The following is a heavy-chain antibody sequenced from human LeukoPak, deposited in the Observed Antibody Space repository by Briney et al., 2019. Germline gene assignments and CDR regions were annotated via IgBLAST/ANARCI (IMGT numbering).Heavy chain of an antibody. V-gene: IGHV3-11*01. CDR1: GFTFSDYY. CDR3: ASRVAFDI. Sequence: GGSLRLSCAASGFTFSDYYMSWIRQAPGKGLEWVSYIDGSSSRINYANSVKGRFTISRDNAKNSLFLQMNSLTVEDTAVYYCASRVAFDIWGLGTMVTVSS. D-gene: IGHD3-3*01. CDR2: IDGSSSRI. J-gene: IGHJ3*02.